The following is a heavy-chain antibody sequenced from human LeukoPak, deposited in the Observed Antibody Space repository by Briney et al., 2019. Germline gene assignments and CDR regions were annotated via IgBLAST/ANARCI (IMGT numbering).Heavy chain of an antibody. J-gene: IGHJ4*02. CDR2: IYYSGST. Sequence: SETLSLTCTVSGGSISSGDYYWSWIRQPPGKGLEWIGYIYYSGSTYYNPSLKSRVTISVDTSKNQFSLKLSSVTAADTAVYYCARVRYSSSGWYSVARERVLDYWGQGTLVTVSS. D-gene: IGHD6-19*01. CDR1: GGSISSGDYY. CDR3: ARVRYSSSGWYSVARERVLDY. V-gene: IGHV4-30-4*01.